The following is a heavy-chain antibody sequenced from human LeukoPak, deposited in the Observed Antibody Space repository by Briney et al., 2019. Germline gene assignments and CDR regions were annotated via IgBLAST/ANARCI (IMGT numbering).Heavy chain of an antibody. Sequence: PGRSLRLSCAASGFTFSSYAMHWVRQAPGKGLEWVAVISYDGSNKYYADSVKGRFTLSRDNSKNTLYLQMNSLRAEDTAVYYCARVWGDSSGWYYFDYWGQGTLVTVSS. V-gene: IGHV3-30*04. CDR3: ARVWGDSSGWYYFDY. J-gene: IGHJ4*02. CDR2: ISYDGSNK. D-gene: IGHD6-19*01. CDR1: GFTFSSYA.